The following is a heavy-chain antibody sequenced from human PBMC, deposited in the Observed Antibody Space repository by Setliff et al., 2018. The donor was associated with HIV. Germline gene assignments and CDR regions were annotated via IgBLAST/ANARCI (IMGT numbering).Heavy chain of an antibody. V-gene: IGHV4-4*08. CDR2: VSSIGNT. J-gene: IGHJ4*02. CDR3: ARTRAPHFFDF. Sequence: SETLSLTCSVSGISINGYYWSWNRQSPRTRLEWIGYVSSIGNTNYNPSLKSRVTISVDTSKNQFSLQLNSVTAADTAVYFCARTRAPHFFDFWGQGAQVTVSS. CDR1: GISINGYY.